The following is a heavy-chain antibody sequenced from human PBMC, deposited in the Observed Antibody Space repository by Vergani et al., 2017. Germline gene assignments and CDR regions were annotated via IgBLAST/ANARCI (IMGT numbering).Heavy chain of an antibody. Sequence: QVQLVQSGAEVKKPGSSVKVSCKASGGTFSSYAISWVRQAPGQGLEWMGGIIPIFGTANYTKKFQGRVTITADKSTSTAYMELSSLRSEDTAVYYCAKARRVACRGYYLYMDYWGQGTLVTVSS. D-gene: IGHD3-22*01. V-gene: IGHV1-69*06. J-gene: IGHJ4*02. CDR1: GGTFSSYA. CDR3: AKARRVACRGYYLYMDY. CDR2: IIPIFGTA.